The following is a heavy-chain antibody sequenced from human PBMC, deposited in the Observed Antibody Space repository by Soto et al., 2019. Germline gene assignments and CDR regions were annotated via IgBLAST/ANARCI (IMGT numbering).Heavy chain of an antibody. Sequence: GGSLRLACSASGVTFSNYAMSWVRQAPGKGLEWVSVISGSGDNTWQADSARGRFTISRDNSRNTLYLQMNSLRAEDTAVYYCVKGSGTSRPYYFDNWGQGTLVTVSS. CDR1: GVTFSNYA. J-gene: IGHJ4*02. CDR3: VKGSGTSRPYYFDN. V-gene: IGHV3-23*01. D-gene: IGHD1-1*01. CDR2: ISGSGDNT.